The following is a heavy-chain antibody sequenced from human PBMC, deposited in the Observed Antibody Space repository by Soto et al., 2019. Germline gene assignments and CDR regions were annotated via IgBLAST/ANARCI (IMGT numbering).Heavy chain of an antibody. D-gene: IGHD5-12*01. CDR2: IYYSGTT. CDR3: AREYSGYDKTRFDP. J-gene: IGHJ5*02. V-gene: IGHV4-31*03. Sequence: PSETLSLTCTVSGGSISSGGYYWSWIRQHPGKGLEWIGYIYYSGTTYYNPSLKSRLTISIDTSRNQFSLKLSSVTAADTAVYYCAREYSGYDKTRFDPWGQGTLVTVSS. CDR1: GGSISSGGYY.